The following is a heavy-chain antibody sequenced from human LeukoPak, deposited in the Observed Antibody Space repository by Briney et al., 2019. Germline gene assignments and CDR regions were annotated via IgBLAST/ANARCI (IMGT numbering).Heavy chain of an antibody. V-gene: IGHV3-9*01. Sequence: GGSLRLSCAASGFTFDNYAMHWVRHAPGKGLEWVSGISWNSGSIGYADSVKGRFTIIRDNAKNSLYLQMNSLRAEDTALYYCARDGSSGWYGALDYWGQGTLVTVSS. J-gene: IGHJ4*02. CDR2: ISWNSGSI. CDR3: ARDGSSGWYGALDY. CDR1: GFTFDNYA. D-gene: IGHD6-19*01.